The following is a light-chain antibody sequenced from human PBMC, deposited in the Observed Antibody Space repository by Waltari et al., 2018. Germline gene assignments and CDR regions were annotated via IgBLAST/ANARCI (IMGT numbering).Light chain of an antibody. CDR3: QTYDGRISAWV. CDR2: GSS. J-gene: IGLJ3*02. Sequence: QSVLTQPPSVSGAPGQRVTISCSGGSSNSGPNYDVQLYRQFPGTAPKLPIYGSSNRPAGVPDRVSGSKAGTSASLDISGLQAEDEADYYCQTYDGRISAWVFGGGTKLTVL. CDR1: SSNSGPNYD. V-gene: IGLV1-40*01.